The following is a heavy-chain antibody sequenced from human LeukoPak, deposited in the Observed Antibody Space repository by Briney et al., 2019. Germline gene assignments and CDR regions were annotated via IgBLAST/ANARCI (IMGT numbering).Heavy chain of an antibody. CDR1: GFTFSSCA. CDR2: ISGSGGST. V-gene: IGHV3-23*01. J-gene: IGHJ5*02. Sequence: GGSLRLSCAASGFTFSSCAMHWVRQAPGKGLEWVSAISGSGGSTYYEDSVKGRFTISRNNSKNTLYLQMNSLRAEDTAVYYCAKDVVVTALGWFDPWGQGTLVTVSS. D-gene: IGHD2-21*02. CDR3: AKDVVVTALGWFDP.